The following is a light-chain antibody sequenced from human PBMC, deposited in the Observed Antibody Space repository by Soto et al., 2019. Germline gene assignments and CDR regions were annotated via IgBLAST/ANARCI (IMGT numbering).Light chain of an antibody. CDR2: DAS. J-gene: IGKJ4*01. V-gene: IGKV1-9*01. CDR1: QGISSY. CDR3: QQVNVYPST. Sequence: IQLNQSPSSLSASVGDRVTITCRASQGISSYLGWYQQKPGKAPNLLIYDASTLHSGVPSRFSGGGSGTDFTLTISRLQPEDFATYHCQQVNVYPSTFGGGTKVELK.